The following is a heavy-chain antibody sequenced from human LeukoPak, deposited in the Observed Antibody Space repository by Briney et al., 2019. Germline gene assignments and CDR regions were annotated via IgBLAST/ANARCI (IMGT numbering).Heavy chain of an antibody. J-gene: IGHJ4*02. V-gene: IGHV1-46*01. CDR2: INPSGGST. D-gene: IGHD2-15*01. CDR3: ARVPSRYCSGGSCYSFYYFDY. CDR1: GYTFTSYY. Sequence: GASVKVSCKASGYTFTSYYMHWVRKAPGQGLEWMGIINPSGGSTSYAQKFQGRVTMTRDTSISTAYMELSRLRSDDTAVYYCARVPSRYCSGGSCYSFYYFDYWGQGTLVTVSS.